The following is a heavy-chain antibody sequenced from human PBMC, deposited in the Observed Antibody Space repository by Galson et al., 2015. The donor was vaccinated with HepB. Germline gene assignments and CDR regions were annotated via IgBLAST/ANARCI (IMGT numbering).Heavy chain of an antibody. V-gene: IGHV3-30*04. CDR1: GFTFSSYA. CDR2: ISYDGSSK. J-gene: IGHJ4*02. Sequence: SLRLSRAVSGFTFSSYAMHWVRQAPGKGLEWVAVISYDGSSKSYADSVKGRFTISRDNSKNTLYLQVNSLRAEDTAVYYCAREGEMATITSGFDYWGQGTLVTVSS. D-gene: IGHD5-24*01. CDR3: AREGEMATITSGFDY.